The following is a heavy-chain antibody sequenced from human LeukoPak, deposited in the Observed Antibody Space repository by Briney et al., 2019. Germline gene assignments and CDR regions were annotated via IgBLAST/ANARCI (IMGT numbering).Heavy chain of an antibody. CDR2: ISGDGTRT. CDR3: TKWPEGAMDYFDY. D-gene: IGHD3-16*01. J-gene: IGHJ4*02. V-gene: IGHV3-23*01. Sequence: GGSLRLSCAASGFTFSSYAMSWVRQAPGKGLEWVSAISGDGTRTYYADSVKGRFTISRDNSKNTLYLEMSSLRVEDTAIYYCTKWPEGAMDYFDYWGQGTLVTVSS. CDR1: GFTFSSYA.